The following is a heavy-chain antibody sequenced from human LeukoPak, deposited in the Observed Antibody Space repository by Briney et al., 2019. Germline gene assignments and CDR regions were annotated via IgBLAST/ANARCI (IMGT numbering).Heavy chain of an antibody. CDR1: GYTFTSYG. CDR3: ARGGGRRYYYDSSGYYD. D-gene: IGHD3-22*01. CDR2: ISAYNGNT. V-gene: IGHV1-18*01. J-gene: IGHJ4*02. Sequence: ASVKVSCKASGYTFTSYGISWVRQAPGQGLEWMGWISAYNGNTNYAQKLQGRVTMTTDTSTSTAYMELRSLRSDDTAVYYCARGGGRRYYYDSSGYYDWGQGTLVTVSS.